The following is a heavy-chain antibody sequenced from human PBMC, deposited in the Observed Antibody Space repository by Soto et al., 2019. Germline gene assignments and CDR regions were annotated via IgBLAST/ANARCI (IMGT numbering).Heavy chain of an antibody. CDR3: ARVMARGNDAFDV. CDR1: GFVVNSFY. CDR2: IYRGGDT. J-gene: IGHJ3*01. V-gene: IGHV3-53*01. Sequence: PGGSLRLSCSASGFVVNSFYMSWVRQAPGKGLEWVTVIYRGGDTYYADSLKGRFTISRDDSKNTLYFQMNSLRAEDTAIYYCARVMARGNDAFDVWGQGTMVTVS. D-gene: IGHD3-10*01.